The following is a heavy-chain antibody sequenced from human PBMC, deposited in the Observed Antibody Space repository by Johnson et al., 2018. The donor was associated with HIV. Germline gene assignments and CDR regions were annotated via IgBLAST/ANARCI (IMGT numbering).Heavy chain of an antibody. D-gene: IGHD4-17*01. CDR3: SRDATPWGGAYVGYAFDL. CDR2: IKQDGSEK. Sequence: VQLVESGGGLVQPGGSLRLSCAASGFTFSSYWMSWVRQAPGKGLEWVANIKQDGSEKYYTDSVKGRFTISRDNTKNSLHLQMNSLRAEDTAVYYCSRDATPWGGAYVGYAFDLWGQGTMVAVSS. CDR1: GFTFSSYW. J-gene: IGHJ3*01. V-gene: IGHV3-7*01.